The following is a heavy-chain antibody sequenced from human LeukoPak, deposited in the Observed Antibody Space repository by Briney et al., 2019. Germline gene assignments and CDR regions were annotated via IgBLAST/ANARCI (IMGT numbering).Heavy chain of an antibody. CDR1: GYTFTNYG. CDR3: AKFSERITIFGVAPVAMDY. J-gene: IGHJ4*02. V-gene: IGHV1-18*01. CDR2: ISAYNGNI. D-gene: IGHD3-3*01. Sequence: ASVKVSCKASGYTFTNYGISCVRQAPGQGLEWMGWISAYNGNINYGQKLQGRVTMTTDASTSAAYMELRSLRSDDTAVYYCAKFSERITIFGVAPVAMDYWGQGTLVTVSS.